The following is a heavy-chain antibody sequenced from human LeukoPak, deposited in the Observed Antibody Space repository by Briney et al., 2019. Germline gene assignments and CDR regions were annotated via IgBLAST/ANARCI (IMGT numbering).Heavy chain of an antibody. CDR1: GFTFSSYW. Sequence: GASLRLSCAASGFTFSSYWMSWVRLAPGKGLEWVVNIKGDGSEKWYVDSVKGRFTISRDNAQNSVYLQMNSLRAEDTALYYCARDEYRSRWLHPWGQGTLVTVTS. V-gene: IGHV3-7*01. J-gene: IGHJ5*02. CDR3: ARDEYRSRWLHP. D-gene: IGHD4-11*01. CDR2: IKGDGSEK.